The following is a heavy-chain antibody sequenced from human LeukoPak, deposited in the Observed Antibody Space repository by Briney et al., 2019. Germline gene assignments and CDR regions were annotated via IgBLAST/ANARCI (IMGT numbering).Heavy chain of an antibody. V-gene: IGHV3-48*03. CDR3: ARVGAPHYDFWSGYPFDT. Sequence: GGSLRLSCAASGFTFSSYEMNWVRQAPGKGLEWVSYISSSGSTIYYADSVKGRFTISRDNAKNSLYLQMNSLRAEDTAVYYCARVGAPHYDFWSGYPFDTWGQGTMVTVSS. CDR2: ISSSGSTI. D-gene: IGHD3-3*01. CDR1: GFTFSSYE. J-gene: IGHJ3*02.